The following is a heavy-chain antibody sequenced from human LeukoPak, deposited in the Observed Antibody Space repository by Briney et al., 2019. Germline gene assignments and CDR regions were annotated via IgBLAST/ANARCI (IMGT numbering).Heavy chain of an antibody. D-gene: IGHD3-10*01. CDR1: GGSISSYY. CDR2: IYYSGST. V-gene: IGHV4-59*08. Sequence: SETLSLTCTVSGGSISSYYWSWIRQPPGKGLEWIGYIYYSGSTNYNPSLKSRVTISVKTSKNQFSLKLSSVTAADTAVYYCARHQRGSGSYSWGRGKPNWFDPWGQGTLVTVSS. J-gene: IGHJ5*02. CDR3: ARHQRGSGSYSWGRGKPNWFDP.